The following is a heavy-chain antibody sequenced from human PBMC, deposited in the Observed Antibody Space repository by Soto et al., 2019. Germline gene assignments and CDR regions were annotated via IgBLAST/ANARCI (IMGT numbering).Heavy chain of an antibody. D-gene: IGHD3-10*01. Sequence: ASVKVSCKTSGYTFTDHYVHWVRQAPGQGLEWLGWINPFSGGAKYPQRFKDKVSMTADTSISTVYMYLTSLTSDDTAIYYCARSSGTYSLDFWGQGTLVTVYS. V-gene: IGHV1-2*02. CDR3: ARSSGTYSLDF. J-gene: IGHJ4*02. CDR2: INPFSGGA. CDR1: GYTFTDHY.